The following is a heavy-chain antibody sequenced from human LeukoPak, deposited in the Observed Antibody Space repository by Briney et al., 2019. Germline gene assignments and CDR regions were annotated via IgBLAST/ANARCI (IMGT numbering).Heavy chain of an antibody. CDR2: IYPGDSDT. D-gene: IGHD3-10*01. Sequence: GESLKISCKGSGYSFTSYWIGWVRQMPGKGLEWMGIIYPGDSDTRYSPSFQGQVTISADKSISTAYLQWSSLKASDTAMYYCARSYSYGSGRYRFDPWGQGTLVTVSS. J-gene: IGHJ5*02. CDR1: GYSFTSYW. CDR3: ARSYSYGSGRYRFDP. V-gene: IGHV5-51*01.